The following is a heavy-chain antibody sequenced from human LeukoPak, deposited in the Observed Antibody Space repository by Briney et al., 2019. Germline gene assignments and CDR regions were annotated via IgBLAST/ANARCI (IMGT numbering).Heavy chain of an antibody. CDR1: GYTFTGYY. CDR2: INPNSGGT. Sequence: ASVKVSCKASGYTFTGYYMHWVRQAPGQGLEWMGWINPNSGGTNYAQKFQGRVTMTRDTSISTAYMELSRLRSDDTAVYYCALGYYDFWSGYYTDNWFDPWGQRTLVTVSS. CDR3: ALGYYDFWSGYYTDNWFDP. D-gene: IGHD3-3*01. J-gene: IGHJ5*02. V-gene: IGHV1-2*02.